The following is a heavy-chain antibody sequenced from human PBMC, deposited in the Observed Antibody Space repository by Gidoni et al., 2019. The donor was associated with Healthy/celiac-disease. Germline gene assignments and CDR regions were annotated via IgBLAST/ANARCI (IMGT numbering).Heavy chain of an antibody. V-gene: IGHV3-9*03. D-gene: IGHD6-19*01. J-gene: IGHJ3*02. CDR2: ISWNSGSI. Sequence: GISWNSGSIGYADSVKGRFTISRDNAKNSLYLQMNSLRAEDMALYYCAKDIWSSGSGSGAFDIWGQGTMVTVSS. CDR3: AKDIWSSGSGSGAFDI.